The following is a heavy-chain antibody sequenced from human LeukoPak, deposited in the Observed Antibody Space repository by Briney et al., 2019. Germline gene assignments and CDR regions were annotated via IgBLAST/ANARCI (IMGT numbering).Heavy chain of an antibody. Sequence: GGSLRLSCAASGFTFSSYWMHWVRQAPGKGLVWVSRINSDGSSTSYADSVKGRFTISRDNAKNSLFLQLNSLRAEDTAVYYCAKERLAAPLYYFDYWGQGTLVTVSS. CDR2: INSDGSST. J-gene: IGHJ4*02. CDR3: AKERLAAPLYYFDY. D-gene: IGHD6-19*01. V-gene: IGHV3-74*01. CDR1: GFTFSSYW.